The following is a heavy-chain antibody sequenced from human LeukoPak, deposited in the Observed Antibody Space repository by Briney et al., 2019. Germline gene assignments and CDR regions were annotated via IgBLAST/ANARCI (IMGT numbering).Heavy chain of an antibody. CDR1: GGSISSNTYY. CDR2: IYYSGST. V-gene: IGHV4-39*07. CDR3: ARDYQGGYGDKTVDY. D-gene: IGHD5-18*01. J-gene: IGHJ4*02. Sequence: SETLSLTCTVSGGSISSNTYYWGGIRQPPGKGLGWIGSIYYSGSTYYNPSLKSRVTISVDTSKNQFSLKLSSVTAADTAVYYCARDYQGGYGDKTVDYWGQGTLVTVSS.